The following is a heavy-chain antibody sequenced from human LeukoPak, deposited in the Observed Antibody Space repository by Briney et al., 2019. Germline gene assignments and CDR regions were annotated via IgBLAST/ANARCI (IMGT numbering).Heavy chain of an antibody. Sequence: GGSLRLSCAASGFTFSSYGMHWVRQAPGKGLEWVAFIRYDGSNKYYADSVKDRFTISRDNSKNTLYLQMNSLRAEDTAVYYCASITPLGYCSSTSCSQGTYYMDVWGKGTTVTVSS. J-gene: IGHJ6*03. V-gene: IGHV3-30*02. CDR2: IRYDGSNK. D-gene: IGHD2-2*01. CDR3: ASITPLGYCSSTSCSQGTYYMDV. CDR1: GFTFSSYG.